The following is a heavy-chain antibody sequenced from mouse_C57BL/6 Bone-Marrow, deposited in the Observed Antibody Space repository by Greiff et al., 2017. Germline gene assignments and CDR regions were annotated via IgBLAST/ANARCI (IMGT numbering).Heavy chain of an antibody. CDR1: GYTFTSYG. V-gene: IGHV1-81*01. Sequence: QVQLKQSGAELARPGASVKLSCKASGYTFTSYGISWVKQRTGQGLEWIGEIYPRSGNTYYNEKFKGKATLTADKSSSTAYMELRSLTSEDSAVYFCAIYYGNQRYCDVWGTGTTVTVSS. CDR2: IYPRSGNT. CDR3: AIYYGNQRYCDV. D-gene: IGHD2-1*01. J-gene: IGHJ1*03.